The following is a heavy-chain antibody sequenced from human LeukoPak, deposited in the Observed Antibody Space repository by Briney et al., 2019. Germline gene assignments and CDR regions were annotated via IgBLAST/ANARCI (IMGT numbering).Heavy chain of an antibody. J-gene: IGHJ4*02. CDR3: AREPAGYSYGYPFDY. CDR2: INPSGGST. D-gene: IGHD5-18*01. CDR1: GYTFTSYY. Sequence: GASVKVSCKASGYTFTSYYMHWVRQAPGQGLEWMGIINPSGGSTSYAQKFQGRVTMTRDTSTSTVYMELSSLRSEDTAVYYCAREPAGYSYGYPFDYWGQGTLVTVSS. V-gene: IGHV1-46*01.